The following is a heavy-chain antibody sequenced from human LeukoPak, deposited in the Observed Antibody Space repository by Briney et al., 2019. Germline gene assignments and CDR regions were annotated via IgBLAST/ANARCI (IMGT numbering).Heavy chain of an antibody. Sequence: SGTLSLTCAVSGGSISSSNWWSWVRQPPGKGLEWIGEIYHSGSTNYNPSLRSRVTMSVDTSKNQFSLKLSSVTAADTAVYYCAGSGSYSYYMDVWGKGTTVTVSS. CDR2: IYHSGST. D-gene: IGHD1-26*01. V-gene: IGHV4-4*02. CDR1: GGSISSSNW. J-gene: IGHJ6*03. CDR3: AGSGSYSYYMDV.